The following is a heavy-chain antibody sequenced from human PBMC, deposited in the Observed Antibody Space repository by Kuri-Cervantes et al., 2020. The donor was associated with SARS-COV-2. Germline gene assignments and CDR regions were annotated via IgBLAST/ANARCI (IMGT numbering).Heavy chain of an antibody. J-gene: IGHJ5*02. CDR2: VYFTGST. Sequence: ESLKISCTVSGGSISSYYWTWIRQSPGMGLEWIGYVYFTGSTIYNPSLESRVTLSLDTSKNQFSLKLSSVTAADTAVYYCARRSGWFDPWGQGTLVTVSS. CDR1: GGSISSYY. CDR3: ARRSGWFDP. V-gene: IGHV4-59*08. D-gene: IGHD3-10*01.